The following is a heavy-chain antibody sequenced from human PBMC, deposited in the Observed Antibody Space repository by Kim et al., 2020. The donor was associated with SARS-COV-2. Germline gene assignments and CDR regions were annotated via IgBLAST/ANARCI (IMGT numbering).Heavy chain of an antibody. D-gene: IGHD3-10*01. CDR3: ARRYYGSGSYYSLNWFDP. V-gene: IGHV1-69*13. CDR1: GGTFSSYA. J-gene: IGHJ5*02. Sequence: SVKVSCKASGGTFSSYAISWVRQAPGQGLEWMGGIIPIFGTANYAQKFQGRVTITADESTSTAYMELSSLRSEDTAVYYCARRYYGSGSYYSLNWFDPWGQGTLVTVSS. CDR2: IIPIFGTA.